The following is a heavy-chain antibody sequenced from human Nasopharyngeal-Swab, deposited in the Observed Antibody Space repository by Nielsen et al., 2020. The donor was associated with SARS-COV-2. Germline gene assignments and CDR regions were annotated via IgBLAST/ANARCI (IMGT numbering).Heavy chain of an antibody. CDR3: ARPRYGGYEISPPNY. CDR1: GYTFTSYY. D-gene: IGHD5-12*01. J-gene: IGHJ4*02. V-gene: IGHV1-46*01. CDR2: INPSGGST. Sequence: ASVKVSCKASGYTFTSYYTHWVRQAPGQGLEWMGIINPSGGSTSYAQKFQGRVTMTRDTSTSTVYMELSSLRSKDTAVYYCARPRYGGYEISPPNYWGQGTLVTVSS.